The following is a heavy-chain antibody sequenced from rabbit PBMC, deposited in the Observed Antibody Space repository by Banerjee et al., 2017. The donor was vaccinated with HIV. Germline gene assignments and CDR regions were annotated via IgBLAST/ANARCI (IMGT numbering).Heavy chain of an antibody. CDR3: ARGDDGHSYPTRFNL. D-gene: IGHD8-1*01. Sequence: QEQLEESGGDLVKPEGSLTLTCTASGFSFSSSYWICWVRQAPGKGLEWIACINGGSNYNAYYVSWAKGRFTVSRTSSTTVTLQMTSLTAADTATYFCARGDDGHSYPTRFNLWGQGTLVTVS. J-gene: IGHJ4*01. CDR2: INGGSNYNA. V-gene: IGHV1S45*01. CDR1: GFSFSSSYW.